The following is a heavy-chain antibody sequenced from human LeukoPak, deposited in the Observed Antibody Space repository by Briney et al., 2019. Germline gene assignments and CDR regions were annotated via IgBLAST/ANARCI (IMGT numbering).Heavy chain of an antibody. V-gene: IGHV4-4*07. Sequence: SETLSLTCTVSGGSISSDYWSWIRQPDGKGLEWIGRIYTSGSTNYNPSLKSRVSMSVDTSTNQFSLKLSSVAAADTAVYYCARDSLVHPNRWFDPWGQGTLVIVSS. D-gene: IGHD6-13*01. J-gene: IGHJ5*02. CDR2: IYTSGST. CDR1: GGSISSDY. CDR3: ARDSLVHPNRWFDP.